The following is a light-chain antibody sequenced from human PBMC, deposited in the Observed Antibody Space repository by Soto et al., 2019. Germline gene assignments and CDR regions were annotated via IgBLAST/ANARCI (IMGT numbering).Light chain of an antibody. Sequence: QSALTQPASVSGSPGQSITISCTGTSSDVGGYNYVSWYQQHPGKAPKLMIYDVGTRPSGVSNRFSGSRSGNTASLTISGLQAEDEADYYCSSYTSSSTLVVFGTGTKVTVL. CDR2: DVG. CDR1: SSDVGGYNY. CDR3: SSYTSSSTLVV. J-gene: IGLJ1*01. V-gene: IGLV2-14*03.